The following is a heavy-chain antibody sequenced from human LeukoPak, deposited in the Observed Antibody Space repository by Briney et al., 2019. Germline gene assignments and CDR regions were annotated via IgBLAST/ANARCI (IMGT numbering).Heavy chain of an antibody. V-gene: IGHV4-39*02. Sequence: SETLSLTCTASADSISPGYYCGWIRQPPGKGQGWIGSISYSGTTYYNPPLKSRVTISEDTSGNHFSLKLSSVTAADTAVYFCTRMYRDYSGLVDAWGKGTTVTVPS. CDR1: ADSISPGYY. J-gene: IGHJ6*04. D-gene: IGHD4-17*01. CDR3: TRMYRDYSGLVDA. CDR2: ISYSGTT.